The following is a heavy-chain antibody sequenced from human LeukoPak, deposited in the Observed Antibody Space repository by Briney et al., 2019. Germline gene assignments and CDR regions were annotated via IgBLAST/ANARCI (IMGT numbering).Heavy chain of an antibody. CDR2: INPSGGST. V-gene: IGHV1-46*03. CDR3: SRWGSGTFDY. D-gene: IGHD1-26*01. J-gene: IGHJ4*02. CDR1: GYTFTSYY. Sequence: ASVKVSCKASGYTFTSYYMHWVRQAPGQGLEWMGIINPSGGSTSCAQKFQGRVTMTRDTSTSTVYMELSSLRSEDTAVYYCSRWGSGTFDYWGQGTLVTVSS.